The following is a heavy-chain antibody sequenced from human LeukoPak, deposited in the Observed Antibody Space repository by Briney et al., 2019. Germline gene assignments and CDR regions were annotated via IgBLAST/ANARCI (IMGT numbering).Heavy chain of an antibody. CDR3: ARLGDYYDSSGYYYRLRYFDY. V-gene: IGHV1-2*06. J-gene: IGHJ4*02. CDR2: INPNSGGT. Sequence: ASVKVSCKASGYTFTGYYMHWVRQAPGQGLEWMGRINPNSGGTNYAQKFQGRVTMTRDTSISTAYMELSRLRSDDTAVYYCARLGDYYDSSGYYYRLRYFDYWGQGTQVTVSS. D-gene: IGHD3-22*01. CDR1: GYTFTGYY.